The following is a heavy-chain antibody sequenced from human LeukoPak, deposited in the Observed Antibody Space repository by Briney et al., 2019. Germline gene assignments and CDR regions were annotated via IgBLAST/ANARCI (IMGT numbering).Heavy chain of an antibody. J-gene: IGHJ3*02. CDR3: ARGQRWRPLDAFDI. CDR2: IYTSGST. Sequence: SETLSLTCTVSGGSISSGSYYWSWIRQPAGKGLEWIGRIYTSGSTNYNPSLKSRVTISVDTSKNQFSLKLSSVTAADTAVYYCARGQRWRPLDAFDIWGQGTMLTVSS. CDR1: GGSISSGSYY. D-gene: IGHD5-24*01. V-gene: IGHV4-61*02.